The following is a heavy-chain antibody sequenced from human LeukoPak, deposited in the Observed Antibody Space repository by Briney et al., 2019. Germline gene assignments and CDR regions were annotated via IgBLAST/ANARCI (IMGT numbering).Heavy chain of an antibody. J-gene: IGHJ4*02. CDR2: VFHSGST. CDR1: GGSISSYY. Sequence: SETLSLTCTVSGGSISSYYWSWIRQPPGKGLEWIGYVFHSGSTNYNPSLKNRVTISVDTSKNQFSLKLTSVTAADTAVYYCARDSSGYYRIDYWGQGTLVTVSS. D-gene: IGHD3-22*01. V-gene: IGHV4-59*08. CDR3: ARDSSGYYRIDY.